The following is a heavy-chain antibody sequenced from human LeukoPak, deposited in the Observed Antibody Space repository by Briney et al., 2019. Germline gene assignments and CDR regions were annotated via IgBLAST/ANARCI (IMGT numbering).Heavy chain of an antibody. CDR2: IHYTGST. J-gene: IGHJ3*02. V-gene: IGHV4-59*12. D-gene: IGHD5-24*01. Sequence: AETLSLTCTVSGGSITSSYWSWIRQSPGKGLEWIGYIHYTGSTNYNPSLKSRVTMLIDTSKNQFSLKLSSVTAADTAVYYCARERRWLQLHAFDIWGQGTMVTVSS. CDR3: ARERRWLQLHAFDI. CDR1: GGSITSSY.